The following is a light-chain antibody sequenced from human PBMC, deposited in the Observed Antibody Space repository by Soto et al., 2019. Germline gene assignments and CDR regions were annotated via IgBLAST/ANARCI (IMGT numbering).Light chain of an antibody. J-gene: IGKJ2*01. Sequence: EIVMTQSPANLSVSPGERATLSCRASQSISSNLAWYQQKPGQGPRLLIYGASTRATGIPARFSGSGSGTEFTLTISTLQSEDFAVYYCQQYNKWPPYTFGQGTKLEI. V-gene: IGKV3-15*01. CDR3: QQYNKWPPYT. CDR2: GAS. CDR1: QSISSN.